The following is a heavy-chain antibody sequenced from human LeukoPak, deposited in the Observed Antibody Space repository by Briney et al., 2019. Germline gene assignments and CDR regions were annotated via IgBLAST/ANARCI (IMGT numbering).Heavy chain of an antibody. CDR3: ARGYSRAAFDI. V-gene: IGHV3-48*01. CDR1: GFTFSSYW. Sequence: GGSLRLSCAASGFTFSSYWMSWVRQAPGKGLEWVSFISSTGGTIYYAVAVKGRFTVSRDNAKNSLLLQMNSLRAEDTALYYCARGYSRAAFDIWGQGTMVTVSS. J-gene: IGHJ3*02. D-gene: IGHD2-15*01. CDR2: ISSTGGTI.